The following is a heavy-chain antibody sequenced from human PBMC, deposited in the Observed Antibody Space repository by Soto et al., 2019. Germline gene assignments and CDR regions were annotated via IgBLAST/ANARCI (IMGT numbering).Heavy chain of an antibody. CDR1: GFTFSDYF. D-gene: IGHD2-2*01. J-gene: IGHJ5*02. CDR3: VRDSARIVVVPRVDGDNWLDP. V-gene: IGHV3-11*06. Sequence: VGSLRLSCAASGFTFSDYFMSWIRQAPGKGLGWVSFISGSSDNIKYADSVKGRFTISRDNAKNSLYLQMNSLRAEDTAVYYCVRDSARIVVVPRVDGDNWLDPWGQGTLVTVSS. CDR2: ISGSSDNI.